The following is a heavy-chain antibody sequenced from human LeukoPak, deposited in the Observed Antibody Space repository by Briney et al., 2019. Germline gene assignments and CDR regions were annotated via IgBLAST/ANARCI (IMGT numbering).Heavy chain of an antibody. CDR3: ARGRYCSADICSGGDAFDI. Sequence: SETLSLTCTVSGGSINNYYWSWIRQPAGKGLEWIGRVYTRGSTNYNPSLKSRVTMSVDTSKNQFSLKLSSMTAADTAVYYCARGRYCSADICSGGDAFDIWGQGTMVSVSS. D-gene: IGHD2-15*01. CDR2: VYTRGST. V-gene: IGHV4-4*07. J-gene: IGHJ3*02. CDR1: GGSINNYY.